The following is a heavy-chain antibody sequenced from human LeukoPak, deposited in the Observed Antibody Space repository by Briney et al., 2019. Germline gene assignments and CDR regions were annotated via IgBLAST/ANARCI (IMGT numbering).Heavy chain of an antibody. CDR3: AKDLGVVVVPAAMREPFDY. V-gene: IGHV3-23*01. Sequence: GGSLRLSCAASGFTFSSYAMSWVRQAPGKGLEWVSAISGSGGSTYYADSVKGRFTISRDNSKNTLYQQMNSLRAEDTAVYYCAKDLGVVVVPAAMREPFDYWGQGTLVTVSS. J-gene: IGHJ4*02. D-gene: IGHD2-2*01. CDR1: GFTFSSYA. CDR2: ISGSGGST.